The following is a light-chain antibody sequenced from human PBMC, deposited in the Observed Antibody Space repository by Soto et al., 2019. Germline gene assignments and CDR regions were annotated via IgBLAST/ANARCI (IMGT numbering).Light chain of an antibody. Sequence: QSALTQPASVSGTPGQRVTISCSGSSSNIGSNTVNWYQQLPGTAPKLLIYSNNQRPSGVPDRFSGSKSGTSASLAISGLQSEDEADYYCAAWDDSLNGHVVFGGGTKVTVL. CDR1: SSNIGSNT. CDR2: SNN. CDR3: AAWDDSLNGHVV. V-gene: IGLV1-44*01. J-gene: IGLJ2*01.